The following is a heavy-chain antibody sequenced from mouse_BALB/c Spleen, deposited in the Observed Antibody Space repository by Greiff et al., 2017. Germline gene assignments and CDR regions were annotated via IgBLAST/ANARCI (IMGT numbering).Heavy chain of an antibody. J-gene: IGHJ3*01. D-gene: IGHD1-1*01. CDR1: GYAFSSYW. CDR3: ARDGSSYGWFAY. V-gene: IGHV1-80*01. CDR2: IYPGDGDT. Sequence: VKLMESGAELVRPGSSVKISCKASGYAFSSYWMNWVKQRPGQGLEWIGQIYPGDGDTNYNGKFKGKATLTADKSSSTAYMQLSSLTSEDSAVYFCARDGSSYGWFAYWGQGTLVTVSA.